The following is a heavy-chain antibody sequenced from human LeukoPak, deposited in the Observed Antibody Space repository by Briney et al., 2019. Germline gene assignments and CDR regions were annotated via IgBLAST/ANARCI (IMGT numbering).Heavy chain of an antibody. J-gene: IGHJ6*03. CDR1: GFTFTSYG. V-gene: IGHV3-33*06. Sequence: GGSLRLSCAASGFTFTSYGMHWVRQAPGKGLDWVAVISYDGSNKYYADSVKGRFTISRDSSKNTLFLQMNSLRAEDTAVYYCAKGNLDAYYYMDVWGKGTTVTVSS. CDR2: ISYDGSNK. CDR3: AKGNLDAYYYMDV. D-gene: IGHD1-14*01.